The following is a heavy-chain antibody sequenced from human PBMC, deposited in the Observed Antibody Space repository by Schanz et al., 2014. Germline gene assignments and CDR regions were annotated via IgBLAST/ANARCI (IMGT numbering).Heavy chain of an antibody. Sequence: EVQLLESRGGLVQPGGSLRLSCAASGFTFSTYAMSWVRQAPGKGLEWVSAISGSGGSTYYADSVKGRFTISRDNSKNTLYLQMNSLRAEDTAVYYCAKDPSHGDYDYYFDYWGQGTLVTVSS. CDR3: AKDPSHGDYDYYFDY. CDR1: GFTFSTYA. CDR2: ISGSGGST. V-gene: IGHV3-23*01. J-gene: IGHJ4*02. D-gene: IGHD3-22*01.